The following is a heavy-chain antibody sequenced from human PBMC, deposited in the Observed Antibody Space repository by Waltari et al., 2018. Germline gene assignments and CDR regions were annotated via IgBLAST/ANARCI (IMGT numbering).Heavy chain of an antibody. V-gene: IGHV4-30-4*08. D-gene: IGHD2-2*01. Sequence: QVQLQESGPGLVKPSQTLSLTCTVSGGSISSGDYYWSWLRQPPGKGLEWIGYIYDSGSTYYNPSLKSRVTISVDTSKNQFSLKLSSVTAADTAVYYCARMNCSSTSCPLGAFDIWGQGTMVTVSS. CDR3: ARMNCSSTSCPLGAFDI. J-gene: IGHJ3*02. CDR2: IYDSGST. CDR1: GGSISSGDYY.